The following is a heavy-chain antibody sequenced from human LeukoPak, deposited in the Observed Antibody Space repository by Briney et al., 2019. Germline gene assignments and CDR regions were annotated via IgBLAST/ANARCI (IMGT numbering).Heavy chain of an antibody. J-gene: IGHJ6*02. D-gene: IGHD3-9*01. Sequence: GGSLRLSCAASGFTFSSYGMHWVRQAPGKGLEWVSYITDSGSTIHYADSVNGRFTISRDNAKISLYLQMNSLRAEDSAVYYCARSIGLTGGGVDVWGRGTTVTVSS. CDR3: ARSIGLTGGGVDV. V-gene: IGHV3-48*04. CDR1: GFTFSSYG. CDR2: ITDSGSTI.